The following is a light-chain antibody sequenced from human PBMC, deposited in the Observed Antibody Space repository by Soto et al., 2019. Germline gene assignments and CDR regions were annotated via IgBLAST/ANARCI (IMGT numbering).Light chain of an antibody. CDR1: RSIRAS. Sequence: DIQMTQSPSALSASVGDTVTISCRASRSIRASLNWYQHKPGKAPNLLIYGATTLHSGVPSRFSGSGSGTDFSLTISSLQPEDFATYYCQQNFSVTPLTFGGGTKVEI. CDR2: GAT. J-gene: IGKJ4*01. CDR3: QQNFSVTPLT. V-gene: IGKV1-39*01.